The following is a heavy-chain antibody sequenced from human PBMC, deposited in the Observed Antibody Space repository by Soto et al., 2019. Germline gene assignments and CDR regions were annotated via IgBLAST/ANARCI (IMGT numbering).Heavy chain of an antibody. V-gene: IGHV3-30*03. CDR1: GFTFSNYA. CDR2: ISYDGTNK. CDR3: ARRAITMILEEYYFDY. Sequence: QVQLVESGGGVVQPGRSLRLSCAASGFTFSNYAMHWVRQAPGKGLEWVAVISYDGTNKYYADSVKGRFTISRDSSKSTLYLQMTSLRADDTAVYYCARRAITMILEEYYFDYWGQGTLVIVSS. D-gene: IGHD3-22*01. J-gene: IGHJ4*02.